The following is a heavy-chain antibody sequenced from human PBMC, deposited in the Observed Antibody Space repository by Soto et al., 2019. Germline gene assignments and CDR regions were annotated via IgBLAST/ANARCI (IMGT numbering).Heavy chain of an antibody. CDR1: GFTFSNYA. CDR2: IGGSGSNT. D-gene: IGHD3-9*01. V-gene: IGHV3-23*01. J-gene: IGHJ6*02. CDR3: ARVVRYFDTPYGMDV. Sequence: GGSLRLSCAASGFTFSNYAMSWVRQAPGKGLEWVSGIGGSGSNTYYADSVKGRFTISRDNSKNTLFLQMNSLRAEDTAEYYCARVVRYFDTPYGMDVWGQGTTVTVSS.